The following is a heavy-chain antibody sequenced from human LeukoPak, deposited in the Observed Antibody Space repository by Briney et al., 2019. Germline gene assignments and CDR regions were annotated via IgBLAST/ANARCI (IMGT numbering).Heavy chain of an antibody. Sequence: EGSLRLSCVASGFTFSSYWMHWVRQDPRKGLVWVSRINGDGRNINYADSVRGRFTISRDNAKNTLFLQMNTLRVEDTGVYYCTRDLMDYDVSTGLHHYYMDVWGQGTTVTVSS. J-gene: IGHJ6*02. CDR2: INGDGRNI. D-gene: IGHD3-9*01. V-gene: IGHV3-74*01. CDR3: TRDLMDYDVSTGLHHYYMDV. CDR1: GFTFSSYW.